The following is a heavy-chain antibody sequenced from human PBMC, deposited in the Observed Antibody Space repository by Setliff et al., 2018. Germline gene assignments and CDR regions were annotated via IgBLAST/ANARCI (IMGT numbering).Heavy chain of an antibody. Sequence: GESLKISCQGSGYSFTTYWIGWVRQMPGKGLEWMGIIYPGDSDARYSPSFQGQVTITADKAITTAYLQWSSLKASDTAIYYSGRAQRHLNKTNYYGTYYFDSWGQGTLVTVSS. V-gene: IGHV5-51*01. CDR3: GRAQRHLNKTNYYGTYYFDS. D-gene: IGHD3-10*01. CDR1: GYSFTTYW. CDR2: IYPGDSDA. J-gene: IGHJ4*02.